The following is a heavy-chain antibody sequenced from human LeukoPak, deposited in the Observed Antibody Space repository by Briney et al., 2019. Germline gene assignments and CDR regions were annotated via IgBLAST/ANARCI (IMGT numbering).Heavy chain of an antibody. J-gene: IGHJ4*02. V-gene: IGHV3-49*04. CDR2: IRSKAYGGTT. Sequence: GGSLRLSCTASGFTFGDYAMSWVRQAPGKGLEWVGFIRSKAYGGTTEYAASVKGRFTISRDDSKSIAYLQMNSLKTEDTAVYYCTREQGGYCSGGSCYPPERVFDYWGQGTLVTVSS. CDR3: TREQGGYCSGGSCYPPERVFDY. CDR1: GFTFGDYA. D-gene: IGHD2-15*01.